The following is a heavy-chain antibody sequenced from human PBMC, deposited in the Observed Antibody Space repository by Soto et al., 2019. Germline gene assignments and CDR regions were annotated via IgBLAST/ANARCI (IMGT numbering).Heavy chain of an antibody. J-gene: IGHJ4*02. CDR2: IYYSGST. V-gene: IGHV4-59*01. CDR3: ARVKRVVAATLYYFDY. Sequence: TSETLSLTCTVSGGSISSYYWSWIRQPPGKGLEWIGYIYYSGSTNYNPSLKSRVTISVDTSKNQFSLKLSSVTAADTAVYYCARVKRVVAATLYYFDYWGQGTLVTVSS. CDR1: GGSISSYY. D-gene: IGHD2-15*01.